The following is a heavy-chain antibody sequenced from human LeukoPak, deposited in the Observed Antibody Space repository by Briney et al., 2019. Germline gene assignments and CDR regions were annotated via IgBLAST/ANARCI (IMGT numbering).Heavy chain of an antibody. CDR1: GYTFTDYS. CDR2: INPKSDVT. Sequence: ASVKVSCTASGYTFTDYSIHWVRQAPGQGLEWMGSINPKSDVTNYAQKFRGRVTMTRDPSLSSGYMELSSLRSEDTAVYYCAAATTVVTPGYYYYGMDVWGQGTTVTVSS. J-gene: IGHJ6*02. CDR3: AAATTVVTPGYYYYGMDV. D-gene: IGHD4-23*01. V-gene: IGHV1-2*02.